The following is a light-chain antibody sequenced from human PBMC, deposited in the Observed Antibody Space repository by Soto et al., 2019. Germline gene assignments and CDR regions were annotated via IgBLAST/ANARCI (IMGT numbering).Light chain of an antibody. Sequence: QSALTQPASVSGSPGQSITISCTGTSSDVGGYNYVSWYQQHPGKAPKLIIYEVSNRPSGVSNRSYGSKSGNTASPTISGGQAEDEADYYCSSYTTSSTLVFGGGTKLTVL. V-gene: IGLV2-14*01. CDR1: SSDVGGYNY. J-gene: IGLJ2*01. CDR2: EVS. CDR3: SSYTTSSTLV.